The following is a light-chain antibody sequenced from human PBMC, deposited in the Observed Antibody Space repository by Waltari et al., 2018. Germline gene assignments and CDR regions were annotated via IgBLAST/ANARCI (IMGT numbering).Light chain of an antibody. CDR2: DVS. J-gene: IGLJ2*01. CDR1: RSDVGGYNY. CDR3: SSYTSSSTPVV. Sequence: QSALTQPASVSGSPGQSITISCTGTRSDVGGYNYVSCYQQHPGKAPKLMIYDVSKRPSGVSNRFAGSKSGNTASLTISGLQAEDEADYYCSSYTSSSTPVVFGGGTKLTVL. V-gene: IGLV2-14*01.